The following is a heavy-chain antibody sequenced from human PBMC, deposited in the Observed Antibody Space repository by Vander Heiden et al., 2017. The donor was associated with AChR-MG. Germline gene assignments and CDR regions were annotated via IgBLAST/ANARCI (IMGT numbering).Heavy chain of an antibody. CDR3: ARDPGRWLLPHENWFDP. D-gene: IGHD1-26*01. CDR1: GGTFSSYA. Sequence: QVQLVQSGAEVKKPGSSVKVSCKASGGTFSSYAISWVRQAPGHGLEWMGGIIPIFGTANYAQKLQGRVTMTADESTSTAYMELSSLRSEDTAVYYCARDPGRWLLPHENWFDPWGQGTLVTVSS. CDR2: IIPIFGTA. J-gene: IGHJ5*02. V-gene: IGHV1-69*01.